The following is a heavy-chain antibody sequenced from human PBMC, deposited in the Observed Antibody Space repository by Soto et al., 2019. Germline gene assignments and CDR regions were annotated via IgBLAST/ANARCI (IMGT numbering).Heavy chain of an antibody. Sequence: PGGSLRLSCAASGFTFSSYAVGWVRQAPGKGLEWVSAISGSGGSTYYADSVKGRFTISRDNSKNTLYLQMNSLRAEDTAVYYCANGGDDCSSTSCYHSPVDYWGQGTLVTVSS. CDR1: GFTFSSYA. D-gene: IGHD2-2*01. CDR2: ISGSGGST. V-gene: IGHV3-23*01. J-gene: IGHJ4*02. CDR3: ANGGDDCSSTSCYHSPVDY.